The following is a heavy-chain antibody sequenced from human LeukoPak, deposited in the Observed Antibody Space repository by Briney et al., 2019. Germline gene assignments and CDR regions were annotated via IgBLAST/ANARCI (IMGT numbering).Heavy chain of an antibody. J-gene: IGHJ6*03. CDR1: GYSFTSYW. Sequence: GESLKISCKGPGYSFTSYWIGWVRQMPGKGLEWMGIIYPGDSDTRYSPSFQGQVTISADKSISTAYLQWSSLKASDTAMYYCARLGTMVRGVISYMDVWGKGTTVTVSS. CDR2: IYPGDSDT. CDR3: ARLGTMVRGVISYMDV. D-gene: IGHD3-10*01. V-gene: IGHV5-51*01.